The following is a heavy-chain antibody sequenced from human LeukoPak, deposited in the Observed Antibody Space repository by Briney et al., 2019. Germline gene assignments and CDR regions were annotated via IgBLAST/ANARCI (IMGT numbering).Heavy chain of an antibody. J-gene: IGHJ4*02. Sequence: GGSLRLSCAASGFTFSSYGMHWVRQAPGKGLEWVAVVWYDGSNKYYADSVKGRFTISRDNSKNTLYLQMNSLRAEDTAVYYCARDLFTMVRGVIIGYWGQGTLVTVSS. CDR3: ARDLFTMVRGVIIGY. V-gene: IGHV3-33*01. CDR2: VWYDGSNK. D-gene: IGHD3-10*01. CDR1: GFTFSSYG.